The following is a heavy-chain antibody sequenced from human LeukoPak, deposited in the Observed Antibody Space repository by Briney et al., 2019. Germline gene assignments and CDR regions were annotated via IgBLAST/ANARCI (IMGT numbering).Heavy chain of an antibody. Sequence: GGSLRLSCAASGFIFSSYTMHWVRQAPGKGLEWVAVISYDGNDKYYADSVKGRFTISRDNSKSTLYLQMNSLRADDTAVYYCARDNTPSITMVRGVIIEREGYGMDVWGQGTTVTVSS. D-gene: IGHD3-10*01. CDR1: GFIFSSYT. V-gene: IGHV3-30*04. CDR3: ARDNTPSITMVRGVIIEREGYGMDV. J-gene: IGHJ6*02. CDR2: ISYDGNDK.